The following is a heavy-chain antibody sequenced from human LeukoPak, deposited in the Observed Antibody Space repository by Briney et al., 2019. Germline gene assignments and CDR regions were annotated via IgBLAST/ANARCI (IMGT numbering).Heavy chain of an antibody. D-gene: IGHD6-6*01. Sequence: ASVKVSCKVSGYTLTELSMHWVRQAPGKGLEWMGGFDPEDDETIYAQKFQGRVTMTEDTSTDTAYMELSSLRSEDTAVYYCATEKQLASRGDLDYWGQGTLVTVSS. V-gene: IGHV1-24*01. J-gene: IGHJ4*02. CDR1: GYTLTELS. CDR2: FDPEDDET. CDR3: ATEKQLASRGDLDY.